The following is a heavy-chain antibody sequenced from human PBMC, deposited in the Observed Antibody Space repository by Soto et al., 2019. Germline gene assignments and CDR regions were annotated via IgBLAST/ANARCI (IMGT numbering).Heavy chain of an antibody. V-gene: IGHV3-30*18. D-gene: IGHD3-22*01. CDR3: AKDNRAYYYDSSGFDY. Sequence: QVQLVESGGGVVQPGRSLRLSCAASGFTFSSYGMHWVRQAPGKGLERVAVISYDGSNKYYADCVKGRFTISRDNYKNELYVQMNSLRSEDTDVYYCAKDNRAYYYDSSGFDYWGQGTLVTVSS. CDR2: ISYDGSNK. J-gene: IGHJ4*02. CDR1: GFTFSSYG.